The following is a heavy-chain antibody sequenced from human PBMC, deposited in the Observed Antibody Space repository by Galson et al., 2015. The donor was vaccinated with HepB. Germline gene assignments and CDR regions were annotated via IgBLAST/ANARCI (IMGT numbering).Heavy chain of an antibody. CDR3: AKAGPGYYYGSGPDY. Sequence: SLRLSCAASGFTFSSYGMHWVRQAPGKGLEWVAVISYDGSNKYYADSVKGRFTISRDNSKNTLYLQMNSLRAEDTAVYYCAKAGPGYYYGSGPDYWGQGTLVTVSS. CDR2: ISYDGSNK. V-gene: IGHV3-30*18. J-gene: IGHJ4*02. D-gene: IGHD3-10*01. CDR1: GFTFSSYG.